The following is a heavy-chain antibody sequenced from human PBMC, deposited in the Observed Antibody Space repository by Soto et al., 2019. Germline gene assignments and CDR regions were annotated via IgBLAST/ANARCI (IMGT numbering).Heavy chain of an antibody. CDR2: IYYSGST. J-gene: IGHJ5*02. V-gene: IGHV4-59*12. Sequence: SEILSLTCTVSGGSISSYYWSWIRQPPGKGLEWIGYIYYSGSTNYNPSLKSRVTISVDTSKNQFSLKLSSVTAADTAVYYCASSSFDSWSRYSYGYWFDPWGQGTLVTVSS. D-gene: IGHD5-18*01. CDR3: ASSSFDSWSRYSYGYWFDP. CDR1: GGSISSYY.